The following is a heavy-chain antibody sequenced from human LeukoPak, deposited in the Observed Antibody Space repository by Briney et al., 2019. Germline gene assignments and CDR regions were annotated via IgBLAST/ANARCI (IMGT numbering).Heavy chain of an antibody. CDR1: GVSISSYY. V-gene: IGHV4-59*12. CDR3: ARDGMVRGVKPTXWFDH. D-gene: IGHD3-10*01. CDR2: IYYSGIT. Sequence: SETLSLTCTVSGVSISSYYWSCVRQPPGKGLEWVGYIYYSGITYYNPSLKSRVTISVDTSKNQFSLKLSSVTAADTAVYYCARDGMVRGVKPTXWFDHWXXGTLVTVS. J-gene: IGHJ5*02.